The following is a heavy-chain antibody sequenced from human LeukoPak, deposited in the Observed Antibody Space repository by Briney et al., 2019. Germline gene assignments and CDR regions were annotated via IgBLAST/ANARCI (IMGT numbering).Heavy chain of an antibody. J-gene: IGHJ3*02. CDR3: ARLHTSSWYDGFDI. CDR1: GYTFTAYY. V-gene: IGHV1-2*02. CDR2: INPNSGAT. D-gene: IGHD6-13*01. Sequence: GASVKVSCKASGYTFTAYYMHWVGQAPGQGLEWMGWINPNSGATNSAQRFQGRVTMTRDTSINTAYMDLSRLISDDTAVYYCARLHTSSWYDGFDIWGQGTMVTISS.